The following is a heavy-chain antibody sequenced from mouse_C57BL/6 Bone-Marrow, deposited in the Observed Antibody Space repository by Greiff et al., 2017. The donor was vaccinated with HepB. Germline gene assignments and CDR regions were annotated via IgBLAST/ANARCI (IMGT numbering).Heavy chain of an antibody. Sequence: VQRVESGAELVRPGPSVKMSCKASGYTFTNYWIGWAKQRPGHGLEWIGDIYPGGGYTNYNEKFKGKATLTADKSSSTAYMQFSSLTSEDSAIYYCARRRPYYYGSSYGYWGQGTTLTVSS. CDR1: GYTFTNYW. J-gene: IGHJ2*01. CDR2: IYPGGGYT. CDR3: ARRRPYYYGSSYGY. D-gene: IGHD1-1*01. V-gene: IGHV1-63*01.